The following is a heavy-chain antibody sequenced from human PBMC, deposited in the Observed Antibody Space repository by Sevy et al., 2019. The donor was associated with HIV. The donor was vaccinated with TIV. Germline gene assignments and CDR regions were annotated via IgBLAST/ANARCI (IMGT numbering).Heavy chain of an antibody. CDR3: ARHGGIAVATLDY. CDR2: INYSGST. CDR1: GCSISSSTYY. V-gene: IGHV4-39*01. Sequence: ETLSLTCTVSGCSISSSTYYWGWIRQPPGKGLEWIASINYSGSTYYNVSLESRVTISVDMSKNQFSLRLSSVTAADTAVYYCARHGGIAVATLDYWGQGTLVTVSS. D-gene: IGHD6-19*01. J-gene: IGHJ4*02.